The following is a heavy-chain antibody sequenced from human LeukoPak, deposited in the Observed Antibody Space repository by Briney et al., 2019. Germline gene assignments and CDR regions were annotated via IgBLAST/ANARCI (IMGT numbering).Heavy chain of an antibody. Sequence: GGSLRLSCAASGFTFSSYGMHWVRQAPGTGLEWVAFIRYDGSNEYYADSVKGRFTISRVNSKNTLYLQMSSLRAEDTALYYCAKDRTNGLNYYFDYWGQGTLVTVSS. CDR3: AKDRTNGLNYYFDY. V-gene: IGHV3-30*02. J-gene: IGHJ4*02. CDR2: IRYDGSNE. D-gene: IGHD2-8*01. CDR1: GFTFSSYG.